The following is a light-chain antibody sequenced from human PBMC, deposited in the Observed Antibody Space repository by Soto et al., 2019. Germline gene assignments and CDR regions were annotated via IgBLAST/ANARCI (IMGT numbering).Light chain of an antibody. CDR2: AAS. J-gene: IGKJ1*01. CDR3: QKYNSALGT. CDR1: QGISNH. Sequence: DIQMTQSPSSLSASVGDRVTITCRASQGISNHLAWYQQKPGKVPKLLIYAASTLQSGVPSRFSGSGSGTDFTLTINTLQPEDVETYYCQKYNSALGTFGPRTKVEIK. V-gene: IGKV1-27*01.